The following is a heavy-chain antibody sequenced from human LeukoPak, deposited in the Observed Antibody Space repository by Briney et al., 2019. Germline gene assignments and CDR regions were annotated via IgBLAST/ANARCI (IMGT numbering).Heavy chain of an antibody. J-gene: IGHJ4*02. CDR3: ANSIYGSANYPGDYFDY. CDR2: ISYDGSNK. CDR1: RFTFSGYA. Sequence: GGSLRLSCAASRFTFSGYAMHWVRQAPGKGLEWVAVISYDGSNKYYADSVKGRFTISRDNSKNTLYLQMNSLRAEDTAVFYCANSIYGSANYPGDYFDYWGQGTLVTVSS. V-gene: IGHV3-30*04. D-gene: IGHD3-10*01.